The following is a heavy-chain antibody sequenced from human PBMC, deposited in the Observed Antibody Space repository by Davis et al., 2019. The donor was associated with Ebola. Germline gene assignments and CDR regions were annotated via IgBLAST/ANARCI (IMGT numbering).Heavy chain of an antibody. CDR2: IYTSGST. Sequence: PGGSLRLSCTVSGGSITSYFWSWIRQPAGTGLEWIGRIYTSGSTSYNPSLKSRVTMSLDTSKNQFSLKLSSVTAADTAVYYCAREAGDGNNHHWGQGTQVTVSS. V-gene: IGHV4-4*07. CDR1: GGSITSYF. J-gene: IGHJ4*02. D-gene: IGHD5-24*01. CDR3: AREAGDGNNHH.